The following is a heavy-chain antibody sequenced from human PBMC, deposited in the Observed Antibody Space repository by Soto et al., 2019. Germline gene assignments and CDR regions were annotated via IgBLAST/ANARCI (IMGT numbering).Heavy chain of an antibody. CDR1: GGSFSGYY. Sequence: SETLSLTCAVYGGSFSGYYWSWIRQPPGKGLEWIGYIYYSGSTNYNPSLKSRVTISVDTSKNQFSLKLSSVTAADTAVYYCAREVSVYAILYYFDYWGQGTLVTVSS. CDR3: AREVSVYAILYYFDY. J-gene: IGHJ4*02. CDR2: IYYSGST. D-gene: IGHD2-8*01. V-gene: IGHV4-34*09.